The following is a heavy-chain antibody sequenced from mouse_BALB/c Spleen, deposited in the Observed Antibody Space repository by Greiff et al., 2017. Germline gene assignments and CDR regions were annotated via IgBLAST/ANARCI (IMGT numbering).Heavy chain of an antibody. CDR2: IWSGGST. CDR3: ARNGGNYVGFAY. V-gene: IGHV2-2*02. D-gene: IGHD2-1*01. CDR1: GFSLTSYG. Sequence: QVQLQQSGPGLVQPSQSLSITCTVSGFSLTSYGVHWVRQSPGKGLEWLGVIWSGGSTDYNAALISRLSISKDNSKSQVFFKMNSLQANDTAIYYCARNGGNYVGFAYWGQGTLVTVSA. J-gene: IGHJ3*01.